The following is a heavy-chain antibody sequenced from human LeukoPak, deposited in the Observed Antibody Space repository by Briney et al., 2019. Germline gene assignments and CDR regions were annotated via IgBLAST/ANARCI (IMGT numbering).Heavy chain of an antibody. CDR2: IGPDGRVI. CDR3: VRGTSDWRGLDF. Sequence: GGSLRLSCAASGFTFSNYWMHWVRQVPGMGLLWVSCIGPDGRVINYADSVKGRFTISRDSAKNTLYLQMNTLRVDDTALYYCVRGTSDWRGLDFWGQGTQVTVSS. CDR1: GFTFSNYW. V-gene: IGHV3-74*01. D-gene: IGHD6-19*01. J-gene: IGHJ4*02.